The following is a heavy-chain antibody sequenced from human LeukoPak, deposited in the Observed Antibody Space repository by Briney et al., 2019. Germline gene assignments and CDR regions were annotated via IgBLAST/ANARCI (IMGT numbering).Heavy chain of an antibody. CDR3: AKDPSRELLGGNWFDP. Sequence: GGSLRLSCAASRFTFRNNWMSWVRQAPGKGLEWVSAISGSGGSTYYADSVKGRFTISRDNSKNTLYLQMNSLRAEDTAVYYCAKDPSRELLGGNWFDPWGQGTLVTVSS. J-gene: IGHJ5*02. D-gene: IGHD1-26*01. CDR2: ISGSGGST. CDR1: RFTFRNNW. V-gene: IGHV3-23*01.